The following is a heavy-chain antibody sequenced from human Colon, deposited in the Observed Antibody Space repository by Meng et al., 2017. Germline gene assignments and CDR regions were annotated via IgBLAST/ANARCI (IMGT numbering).Heavy chain of an antibody. Sequence: QVPLQWSGPGLVKPSGTLSLTCAVSGGSISSSNWWSWVRQPPGKGLEWIGEIYHSGSTNYNPSLKSRVTISVDKSKNQFSLKLSSVTAADTAVYYCASGRKYCSSTSCYGQFDYWGQGTLVTVSS. V-gene: IGHV4-4*02. CDR3: ASGRKYCSSTSCYGQFDY. CDR1: GGSISSSNW. CDR2: IYHSGST. D-gene: IGHD2-2*01. J-gene: IGHJ4*02.